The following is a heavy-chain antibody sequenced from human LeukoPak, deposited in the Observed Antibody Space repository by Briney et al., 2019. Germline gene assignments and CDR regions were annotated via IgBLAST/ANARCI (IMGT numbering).Heavy chain of an antibody. CDR3: ARGSYYYDSSGYYCFDY. CDR2: VRYDSSNK. J-gene: IGHJ4*02. D-gene: IGHD3-22*01. Sequence: GGSLRLSCAASGFTFSGYGMHWVRQAPGKGLEWVAFVRYDSSNKYYADSVKGRFTISRDNSKNTLYLKMNSLRAEDTAVYYCARGSYYYDSSGYYCFDYWGQGTLVTVSS. V-gene: IGHV3-30*02. CDR1: GFTFSGYG.